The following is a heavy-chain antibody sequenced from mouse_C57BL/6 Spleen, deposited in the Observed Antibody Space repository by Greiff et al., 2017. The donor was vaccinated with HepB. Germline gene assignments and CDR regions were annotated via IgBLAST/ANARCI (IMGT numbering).Heavy chain of an antibody. J-gene: IGHJ3*01. CDR2: IYPGDGDT. D-gene: IGHD4-1*01. CDR1: GYAFSSSW. CDR3: AGDGTPAWFAY. V-gene: IGHV1-82*01. Sequence: VQLQQSGPELVKPGASVKISCKASGYAFSSSWMNWVKQRPGKGLEWIGRIYPGDGDTNYNGKFKGKAKLTADKSSSPAYMQLSSLTYEDSAVYFCAGDGTPAWFAYWGQGTLVTVSA.